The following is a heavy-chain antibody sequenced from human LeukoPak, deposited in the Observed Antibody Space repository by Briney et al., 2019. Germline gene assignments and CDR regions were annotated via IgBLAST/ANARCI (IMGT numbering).Heavy chain of an antibody. Sequence: SETLSLTRTVSGGSISSSGSFWGWIRQPPGKGLEWIATIYYSGSTYYNPSLKRRVTISVDTSKNQFSLKLSSVAAADTALYYCATGTIFGVLLQWGQGTVVTVSS. CDR3: ATGTIFGVLLQ. D-gene: IGHD3-3*01. V-gene: IGHV4-39*01. J-gene: IGHJ4*02. CDR1: GGSISSSGSF. CDR2: IYYSGST.